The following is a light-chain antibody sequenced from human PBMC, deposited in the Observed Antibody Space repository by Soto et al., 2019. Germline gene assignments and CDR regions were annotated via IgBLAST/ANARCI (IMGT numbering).Light chain of an antibody. J-gene: IGLJ3*02. CDR3: KSYAGSNTWV. Sequence: QSALTQPPSASGSPGQSVTIYCTGTSSDIGGYNYVSWYQQHPGKAPKLIISEVINRPSGVPDRFSGSKSDNTASLTVSGLRTEDEADYYCKSYAGSNTWVFGGGTKLTVL. V-gene: IGLV2-8*01. CDR2: EVI. CDR1: SSDIGGYNY.